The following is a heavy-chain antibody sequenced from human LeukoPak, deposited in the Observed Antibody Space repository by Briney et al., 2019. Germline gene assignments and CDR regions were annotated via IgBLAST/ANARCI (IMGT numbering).Heavy chain of an antibody. D-gene: IGHD6-13*01. CDR1: GGSFSGYY. CDR3: AREKIAAAGPAGYFDY. V-gene: IGHV4-34*01. Sequence: SSETLSLTCAVYGGSFSGYYWSWIRQPPGKGLEWIGEINHSGSTNYNPSLKSRVTISVDTSKNQFSLKLSSVTAADTAVYYCAREKIAAAGPAGYFDYWGQGTLVTVSS. CDR2: INHSGST. J-gene: IGHJ4*02.